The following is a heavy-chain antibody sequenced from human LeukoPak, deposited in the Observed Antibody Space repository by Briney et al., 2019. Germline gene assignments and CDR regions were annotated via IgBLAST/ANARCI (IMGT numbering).Heavy chain of an antibody. Sequence: GGSLRLSCAASGFTFSDYYMSWIRQAPGKGLEWVSYISSSGSTIYYADSVKGRFTISRDNAKNSLYLQMNSLRAEDTAVYYCARVSYSGSYYSDYWGQGTLVTVSS. CDR1: GFTFSDYY. V-gene: IGHV3-11*04. J-gene: IGHJ4*02. D-gene: IGHD1-26*01. CDR3: ARVSYSGSYYSDY. CDR2: ISSSGSTI.